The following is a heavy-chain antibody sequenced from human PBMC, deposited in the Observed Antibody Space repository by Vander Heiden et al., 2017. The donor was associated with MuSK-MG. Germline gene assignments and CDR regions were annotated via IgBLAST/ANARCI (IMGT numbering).Heavy chain of an antibody. V-gene: IGHV1-69*01. J-gene: IGHJ6*03. Sequence: QVQPVQSAAAVKKPASSVKVSCKASGGTFSSYAISWVREAPGQGREWMGGIIPIFGTANYAQKFQGRVTITADESTSTAYMELSSLRSEDTAVYYCARTTGHYYYYYMDVWGKGTTVTVSS. CDR3: ARTTGHYYYYYMDV. D-gene: IGHD4-4*01. CDR1: GGTFSSYA. CDR2: IIPIFGTA.